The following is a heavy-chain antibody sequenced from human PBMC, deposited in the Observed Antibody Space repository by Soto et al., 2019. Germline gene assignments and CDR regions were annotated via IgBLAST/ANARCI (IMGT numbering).Heavy chain of an antibody. V-gene: IGHV4-59*08. CDR2: IYYSGRT. J-gene: IGHJ5*02. CDR3: ARLWPNVKYDILTGYWWFDP. CDR1: GGSISSYY. D-gene: IGHD3-9*01. Sequence: SETLSLTCTVSGGSISSYYWSWIRQPPGKGLEWIGYIYYSGRTNYNPSLKSRVTISVDTSKNQFSLKLTSVTAADTAVYYCARLWPNVKYDILTGYWWFDPWGQGTLVTVSS.